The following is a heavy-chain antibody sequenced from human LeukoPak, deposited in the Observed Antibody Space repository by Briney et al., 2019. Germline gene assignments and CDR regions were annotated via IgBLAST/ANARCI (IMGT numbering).Heavy chain of an antibody. V-gene: IGHV3-23*01. J-gene: IGHJ6*02. CDR2: ISGSGGST. D-gene: IGHD4-17*01. CDR1: GLTFSSYA. Sequence: GGSLRLSCAASGLTFSSYAMNWVRQAPGSGLEWVSSISGSGGSTYYAHSVKGRFTISRDNSKNTLYLQMNSLTAEDTAVYYCAKVDGFLRDYYYGMDVWGQGTTVTVSS. CDR3: AKVDGFLRDYYYGMDV.